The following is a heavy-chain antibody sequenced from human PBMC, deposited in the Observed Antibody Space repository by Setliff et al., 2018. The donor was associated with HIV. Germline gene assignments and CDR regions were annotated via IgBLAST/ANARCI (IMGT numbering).Heavy chain of an antibody. D-gene: IGHD2-15*01. V-gene: IGHV3-74*01. Sequence: GESLKISCEASGFTFSSYWVHWVRQAPGKGLVWVSRISADGSDTSYADSVKGRFTISRDNAKNTLYLQMNSLRAEDTALYYCSLGYCSGGSCYSDPEVAFDVWGQGTMVT. CDR3: SLGYCSGGSCYSDPEVAFDV. J-gene: IGHJ3*01. CDR1: GFTFSSYW. CDR2: ISADGSDT.